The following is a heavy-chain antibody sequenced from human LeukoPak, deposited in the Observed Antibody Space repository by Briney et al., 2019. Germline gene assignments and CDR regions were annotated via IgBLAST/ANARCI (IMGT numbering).Heavy chain of an antibody. Sequence: GASVKVSCETSGYTFTGDYMHWGRQAPGHRLEWIGWINPNRGGTNYAQKLQGRVNMTRDTSISTAYMELSRPRSDGTAVYYCARGKYSSGLIDYWGQGTLVTVSP. CDR3: ARGKYSSGLIDY. CDR1: GYTFTGDY. CDR2: INPNRGGT. D-gene: IGHD6-19*01. V-gene: IGHV1-2*02. J-gene: IGHJ4*02.